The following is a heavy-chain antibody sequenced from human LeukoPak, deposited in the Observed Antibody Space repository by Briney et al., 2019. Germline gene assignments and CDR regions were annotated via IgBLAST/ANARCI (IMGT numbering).Heavy chain of an antibody. J-gene: IGHJ3*02. CDR1: GGSISSSSYY. Sequence: PSETLSLTCTVSGGSISSSSYYWGWIRQPPGKGLEWIGSIYYSGSTYYNPSLKSRVTISVDTSKNQFSLKLSSVTAADTAVYYCARHIVVVTATSPPQYDAFDIWGQGTMVTVSS. V-gene: IGHV4-39*01. D-gene: IGHD2-21*02. CDR2: IYYSGST. CDR3: ARHIVVVTATSPPQYDAFDI.